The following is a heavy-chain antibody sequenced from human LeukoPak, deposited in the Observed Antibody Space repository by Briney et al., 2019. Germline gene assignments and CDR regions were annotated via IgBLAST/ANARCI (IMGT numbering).Heavy chain of an antibody. D-gene: IGHD4-17*01. V-gene: IGHV1-18*01. CDR2: ISVYNGNT. J-gene: IGHJ4*02. CDR1: GYTFTSHG. Sequence: ASVKVSCKASGYTFTSHGISWVRQAPGQGLEWMGWISVYNGNTNYAQKLQGRVTMTTDTSTNTAYMEMRSLRSDDTAVYYCARDNYGDYLEVDYWGQGTLVTVSS. CDR3: ARDNYGDYLEVDY.